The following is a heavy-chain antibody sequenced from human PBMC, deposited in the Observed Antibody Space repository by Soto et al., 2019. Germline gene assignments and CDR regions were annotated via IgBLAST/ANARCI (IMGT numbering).Heavy chain of an antibody. D-gene: IGHD4-4*01. Sequence: SETLSLTCTVSGGSISSYYWSWIRQPPGKGLEWIGYIYYSESTNYNPSLKSRVTISVDTSKNQFSLKLSSVTAADTDMDYCARHSNRNYGLYYFDYWGLGALVTVSS. V-gene: IGHV4-59*08. CDR1: GGSISSYY. CDR3: ARHSNRNYGLYYFDY. CDR2: IYYSEST. J-gene: IGHJ4*02.